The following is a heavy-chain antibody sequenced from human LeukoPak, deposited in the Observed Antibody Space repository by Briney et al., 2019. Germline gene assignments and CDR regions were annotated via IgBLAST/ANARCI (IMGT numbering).Heavy chain of an antibody. D-gene: IGHD3-10*02. Sequence: GGSLRLSCAASGFTFSSYSMNWVRQAPGKGLEWVSSISSSSSYIYYADSVKGRFTISRDNAKNSLYLQTNSLRAEDTAVYYCARGVFNAFDIWGQGTMVTVSS. CDR1: GFTFSSYS. V-gene: IGHV3-21*01. CDR3: ARGVFNAFDI. J-gene: IGHJ3*02. CDR2: ISSSSSYI.